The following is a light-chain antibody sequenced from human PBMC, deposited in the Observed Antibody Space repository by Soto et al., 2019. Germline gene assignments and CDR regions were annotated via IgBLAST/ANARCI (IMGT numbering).Light chain of an antibody. J-gene: IGLJ2*01. V-gene: IGLV2-11*01. CDR3: SSFAGSYTVVV. Sequence: QSALTQPRSVSGSPGQSVTISCTGTSSDVVDYNYVSWYQQHSGKVPKVMIYDVSKRPSGVPDRFSGSRSGNTASLTISGLQAEDEADYYCSSFAGSYTVVVFGGGTKLTVL. CDR2: DVS. CDR1: SSDVVDYNY.